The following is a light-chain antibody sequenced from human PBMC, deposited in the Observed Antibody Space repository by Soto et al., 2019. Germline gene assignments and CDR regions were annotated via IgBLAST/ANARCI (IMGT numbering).Light chain of an antibody. Sequence: QSVLTQPPSVSAAPGQKVTISCSGSGSNIGKNYVSWYQQFPGTAPKLLIYGNNQRPSGIPDRFSGSKSGTSATLGITGLQTGDEADYYCGTWDTSLSANWVFGGGTKVTVL. V-gene: IGLV1-51*01. CDR1: GSNIGKNY. J-gene: IGLJ3*02. CDR2: GNN. CDR3: GTWDTSLSANWV.